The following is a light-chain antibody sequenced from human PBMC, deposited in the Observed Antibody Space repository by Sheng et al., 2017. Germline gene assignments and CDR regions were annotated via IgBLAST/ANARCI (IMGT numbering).Light chain of an antibody. V-gene: IGKV1-5*03. CDR2: KAS. CDR1: QSINSW. Sequence: DIQMTQSPSTLSASVGDSVTITCRASQSINSWLAWYQQKPGKAPKVLIYKASSLQSGVPSRFSGSGSGTEFTLTISSLQPDDFATYYCQQYSTYVWAFGQGTEGGNQT. J-gene: IGKJ1*01. CDR3: QQYSTYVWA.